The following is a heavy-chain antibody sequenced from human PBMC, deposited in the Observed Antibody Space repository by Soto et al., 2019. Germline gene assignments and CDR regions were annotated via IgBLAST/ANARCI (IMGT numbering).Heavy chain of an antibody. J-gene: IGHJ4*02. CDR1: GFTFSSYA. V-gene: IGHV3-23*01. CDR2: ISGSGGST. D-gene: IGHD6-13*01. Sequence: EVQLLESGGGLVQPGGSLRLSCAASGFTFSSYAMSWVRQAPGKGLXWVSAISGSGGSTYYADSVKGRFTISRDNSKXXXXLXXXXLRAEDTAVYYCAKLAGSSSWYPPDYWGQGTLVTVSS. CDR3: AKLAGSSSWYPPDY.